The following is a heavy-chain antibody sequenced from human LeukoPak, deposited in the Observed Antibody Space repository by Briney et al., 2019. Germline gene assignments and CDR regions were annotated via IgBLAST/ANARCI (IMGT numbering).Heavy chain of an antibody. Sequence: GGSLRLSCAASGFSFGSHWMNWVRQAPGKGPVWVSRINGDGSTTVYADSVQGRFSISRDNAKSTLYLHMNSLRAEDTAVYYCAREGGGYCSGINCWKWFDPWGQGTLVTVSS. D-gene: IGHD2-15*01. V-gene: IGHV3-74*01. CDR3: AREGGGYCSGINCWKWFDP. CDR1: GFSFGSHW. CDR2: INGDGSTT. J-gene: IGHJ5*02.